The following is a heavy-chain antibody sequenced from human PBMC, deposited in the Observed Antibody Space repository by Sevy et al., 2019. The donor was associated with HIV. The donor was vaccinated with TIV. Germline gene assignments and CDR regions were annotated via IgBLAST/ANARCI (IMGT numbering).Heavy chain of an antibody. V-gene: IGHV7-4-1*02. Sequence: ASVKVSCKDSGYNFRNYNMNWVRQAPGQGLEWMGWINTNTGNPTYVQGFTGRFVFSLDTSVSTAYLEISSLKAEDTAVYYCARELGPSDYWGQGTRVTVSS. CDR1: GYNFRNYN. CDR2: INTNTGNP. D-gene: IGHD3-16*01. CDR3: ARELGPSDY. J-gene: IGHJ4*02.